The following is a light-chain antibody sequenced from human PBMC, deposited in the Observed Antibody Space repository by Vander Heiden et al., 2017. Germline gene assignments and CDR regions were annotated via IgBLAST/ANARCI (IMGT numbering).Light chain of an antibody. CDR3: QQTYSSPLT. V-gene: IGKV1-39*01. CDR1: QGIGTS. J-gene: IGKJ4*01. Sequence: IQMTQFPSSLSASIGDRVTITCRASQGIGTSLNWYQQVPGKAPKILIYTASTLQGSGPSRFSGSGSGTDFTLTITSLQPEDFAIYHCQQTYSSPLTFGEGTKVEI. CDR2: TAS.